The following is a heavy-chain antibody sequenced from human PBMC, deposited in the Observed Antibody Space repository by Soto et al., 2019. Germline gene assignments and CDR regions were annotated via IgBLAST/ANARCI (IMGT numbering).Heavy chain of an antibody. CDR1: GYTFTDYY. D-gene: IGHD3-16*01. V-gene: IGHV1-2*02. Sequence: ASVKVSCKASGYTFTDYYMYWVRQAPGQGPEWMGGINPNSGGAIYAQKFQGRVTMTRDTSISTAYMELSRLTSDDTAVYYCARDPIGGGAPYYFEYWGQGTLVTVS. J-gene: IGHJ4*02. CDR3: ARDPIGGGAPYYFEY. CDR2: INPNSGGA.